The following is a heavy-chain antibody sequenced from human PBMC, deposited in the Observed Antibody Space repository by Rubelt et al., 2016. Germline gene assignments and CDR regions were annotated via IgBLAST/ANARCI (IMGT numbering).Heavy chain of an antibody. CDR1: GYTFTSYG. J-gene: IGHJ4*02. CDR2: ISAYNGNP. CDR3: ARVISGVEYSSSWHFGY. V-gene: IGHV1-18*01. D-gene: IGHD6-13*01. Sequence: QVQLVQSGAEVKKPGASVKVSCKASGYTFTSYGISWVRQAPGQGLEWMGWISAYNGNPNYAQKRRGIVTMTTATSTSTDYMELRSLRSDDTAVYYCARVISGVEYSSSWHFGYWGQGTLVTVSS.